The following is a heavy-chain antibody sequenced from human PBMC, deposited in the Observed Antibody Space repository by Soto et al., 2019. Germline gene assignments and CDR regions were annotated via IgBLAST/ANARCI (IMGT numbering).Heavy chain of an antibody. V-gene: IGHV3-74*01. D-gene: IGHD1-26*01. CDR1: GFTFSSYW. Sequence: GGSLRLSCAASGFTFSSYWMHWVRQAPGKGLVWVSRINSDGSSTSYADSVKGRFTISRDNAKNTLYLQMNSLRAEDTAVYYCAKDPGGSYYLYAFDIWGQGTMVTVSS. CDR3: AKDPGGSYYLYAFDI. CDR2: INSDGSST. J-gene: IGHJ3*02.